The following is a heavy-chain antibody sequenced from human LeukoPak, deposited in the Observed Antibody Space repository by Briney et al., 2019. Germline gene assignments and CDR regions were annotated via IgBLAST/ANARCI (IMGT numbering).Heavy chain of an antibody. CDR1: GGSISSYS. J-gene: IGHJ4*02. CDR2: IYTSGST. V-gene: IGHV4-4*07. CDR3: ARIVPDSSGWSIYFDY. D-gene: IGHD6-19*01. Sequence: PSETLSLTCTVSGGSISSYSWSWIRQPAGKGLEWIGRIYTSGSTNYNPSLKSRVTMSVDTSKNQFSLKLSSVTAADTAVYYCARIVPDSSGWSIYFDYWGQGTLVTVSS.